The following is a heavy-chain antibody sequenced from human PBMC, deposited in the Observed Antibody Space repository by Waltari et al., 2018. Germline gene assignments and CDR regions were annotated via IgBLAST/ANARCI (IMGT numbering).Heavy chain of an antibody. V-gene: IGHV3-48*04. CDR3: ARAPAKAAGWFDP. Sequence: EVQLVESGGGLVQPGGSLRLSCAASGFTFSSYSMNWVRKAPGKGLEWVSYISSSSSTIYYADSVKGRFTISRDNAKNSLYLQMNSLRAEDTAVYYCARAPAKAAGWFDPWGQGTLVTVSS. J-gene: IGHJ5*02. CDR1: GFTFSSYS. CDR2: ISSSSSTI. D-gene: IGHD2-15*01.